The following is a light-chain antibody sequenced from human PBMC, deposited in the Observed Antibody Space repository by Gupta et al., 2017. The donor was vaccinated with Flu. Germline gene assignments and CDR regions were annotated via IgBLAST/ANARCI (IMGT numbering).Light chain of an antibody. CDR3: QQYHNWPRT. J-gene: IGKJ1*01. CDR2: GAS. V-gene: IGKV3-15*01. CDR1: QSIARN. Sequence: ERVTLSCRASQSIARNLAWYQKKPGQAPSLLIYGASTRATGIPARCSGSGSWTEFTLTISSLQSEDFAVYYCQQYHNWPRTFGQGTKVEIK.